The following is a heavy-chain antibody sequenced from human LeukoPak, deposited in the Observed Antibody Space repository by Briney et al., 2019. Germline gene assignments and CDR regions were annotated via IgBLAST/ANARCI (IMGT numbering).Heavy chain of an antibody. Sequence: PSETLSLTCTVSGGSISSGGYSWSWIRQHPGKGLEWIGYIYYSGSTYYNPSLKSQVTISVDTSKNQFSLKLSSVTAADTAVYYCARRSRTDYNWFDPWGQGTLVTVSS. CDR1: GGSISSGGYS. D-gene: IGHD6-13*01. J-gene: IGHJ5*02. CDR2: IYYSGST. CDR3: ARRSRTDYNWFDP. V-gene: IGHV4-31*01.